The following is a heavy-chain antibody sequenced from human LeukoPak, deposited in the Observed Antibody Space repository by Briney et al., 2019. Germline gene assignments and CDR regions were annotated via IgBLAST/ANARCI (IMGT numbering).Heavy chain of an antibody. V-gene: IGHV3-74*01. CDR3: ARGRPHGNDY. CDR2: IASDWSST. Sequence: GSXRLXCGASGFTFSSYWMNWVRQAPGKGLVWVSRIASDWSSTTYADSVKGRFSISRDNAKNTLYLQMNSLRVEDTAVYYCARGRPHGNDYWGQGTLVTVSS. CDR1: GFTFSSYW. J-gene: IGHJ4*02. D-gene: IGHD4-23*01.